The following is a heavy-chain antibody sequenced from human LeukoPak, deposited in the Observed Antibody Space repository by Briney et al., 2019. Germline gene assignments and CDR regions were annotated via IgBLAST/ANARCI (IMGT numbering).Heavy chain of an antibody. CDR1: GYTFTSYD. D-gene: IGHD3-10*01. Sequence: ASVKVSCKASGYTFTSYDINWVRQATGQGLEWMGWMNPNSGNTGYAQKFQGRVTITTDESTSTAYMELSSLRSEDTAVYYCARDRGDYYGSGKPLGYFDYWGQGTLVTVSS. V-gene: IGHV1-8*01. CDR3: ARDRGDYYGSGKPLGYFDY. CDR2: MNPNSGNT. J-gene: IGHJ4*02.